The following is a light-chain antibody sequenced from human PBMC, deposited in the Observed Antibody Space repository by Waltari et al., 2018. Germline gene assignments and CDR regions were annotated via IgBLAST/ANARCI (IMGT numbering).Light chain of an antibody. CDR3: QQYDAYPYT. CDR1: QSISDW. Sequence: DIQMTQFPATLSASVGDRVTITCRASQSISDWLAWFQQKPGKAPKLLIYKASTLHTGVPARFSGSGAGSEFTLTISSLQADDVATYFCQQYDAYPYTFGQGTKLEI. CDR2: KAS. J-gene: IGKJ2*01. V-gene: IGKV1-5*03.